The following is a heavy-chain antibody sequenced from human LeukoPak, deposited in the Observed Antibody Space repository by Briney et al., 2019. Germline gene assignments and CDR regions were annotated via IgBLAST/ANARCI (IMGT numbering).Heavy chain of an antibody. D-gene: IGHD3-16*01. Sequence: ASVKVSCKASGYIFTNYYMHWVRQAPGQGLEWMGIIKPSDASTTYAQKLQGRVTMTSDTSTSTVYMELSSLRAEDTALYYSAKDMMVSAVFGGNGMDVWGQGTTVTVSS. CDR3: AKDMMVSAVFGGNGMDV. CDR1: GYIFTNYY. V-gene: IGHV1-46*01. CDR2: IKPSDAST. J-gene: IGHJ6*02.